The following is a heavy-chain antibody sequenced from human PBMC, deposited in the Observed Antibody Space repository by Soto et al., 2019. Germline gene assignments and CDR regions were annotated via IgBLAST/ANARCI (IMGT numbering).Heavy chain of an antibody. D-gene: IGHD3-10*01. V-gene: IGHV3-15*07. Sequence: EVQLVESGGGLVKPGGSLRLSCAASGFTFSNAWMNWVRQAPGKGLEWVGRIKSKTDGGTTDYAAPVKGRFTISRDDSKNTLYLQRNSLKTEDTAVYYCTTLYYYGSGSYYKTKTIFNWFYPWGQGTLVTVSS. CDR1: GFTFSNAW. J-gene: IGHJ5*02. CDR2: IKSKTDGGTT. CDR3: TTLYYYGSGSYYKTKTIFNWFYP.